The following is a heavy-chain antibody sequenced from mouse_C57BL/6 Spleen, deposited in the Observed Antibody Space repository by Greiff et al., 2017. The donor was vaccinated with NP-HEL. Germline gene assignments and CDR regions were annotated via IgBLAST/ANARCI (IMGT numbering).Heavy chain of an antibody. Sequence: QVQLQQPGAELVRPGSSVKLSCKASGYTFTSYWMHWVKQRPVQGLEWIGDIDPSDGETYYNQKFKDKATLTVDKSSSTAYMQLSSLTSEDSAVYYSARDHSNAYAMDYWGKGTSVTVSS. CDR3: ARDHSNAYAMDY. J-gene: IGHJ4*01. CDR1: GYTFTSYW. CDR2: IDPSDGET. V-gene: IGHV1-52*01.